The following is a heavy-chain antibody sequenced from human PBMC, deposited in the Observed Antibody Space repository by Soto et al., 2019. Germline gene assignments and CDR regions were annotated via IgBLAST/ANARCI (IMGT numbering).Heavy chain of an antibody. V-gene: IGHV4-34*01. CDR3: ARGVRNGDYPDY. Sequence: SETLSLTCAVYGGSFSGYYWSWIRQPPGKGLEWIGEINHSGSTNYNPSLKSRVTISVDTSKNQFSLKLSSVTAADTAVYYCARGVRNGDYPDYWGQGTLVTVS. D-gene: IGHD4-17*01. J-gene: IGHJ4*02. CDR1: GGSFSGYY. CDR2: INHSGST.